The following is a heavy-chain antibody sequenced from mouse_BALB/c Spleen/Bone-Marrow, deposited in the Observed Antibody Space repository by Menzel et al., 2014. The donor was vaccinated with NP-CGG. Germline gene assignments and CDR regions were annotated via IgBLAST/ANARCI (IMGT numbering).Heavy chain of an antibody. D-gene: IGHD1-3*01. CDR3: ARKRDNLYYFDY. Sequence: EVQLQQSGPELVKPGASVKMSCKASGYTFTDYHMDWVKQSHGESFEWIGRVNPYNGGTSYNQKFKGKATLTVGKSSSTAYMELNSLTPEDSAVYYCARKRDNLYYFDYWGQGTTLTVSS. J-gene: IGHJ2*01. V-gene: IGHV1-19*01. CDR1: GYTFTDYH. CDR2: VNPYNGGT.